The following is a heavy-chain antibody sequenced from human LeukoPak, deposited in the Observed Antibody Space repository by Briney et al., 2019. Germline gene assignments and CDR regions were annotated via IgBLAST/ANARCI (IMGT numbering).Heavy chain of an antibody. J-gene: IGHJ4*02. CDR3: ARDWDLSSGWYSGLKD. Sequence: GASVKVSCKASGYTFTGYYMHWVRQAPGQGLEWMGWINPNSGGTNYAQKFQCRVTMTRDTSISTAYMELSRLRSDDTAVYYCARDWDLSSGWYSGLKDWGQGTLVTVSS. D-gene: IGHD6-19*01. CDR1: GYTFTGYY. V-gene: IGHV1-2*02. CDR2: INPNSGGT.